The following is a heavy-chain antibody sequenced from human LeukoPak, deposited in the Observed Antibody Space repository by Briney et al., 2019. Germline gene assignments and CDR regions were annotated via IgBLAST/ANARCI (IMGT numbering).Heavy chain of an antibody. CDR1: GFTFSSCE. D-gene: IGHD2-21*01. CDR3: AREKTACGGDCYDS. Sequence: GGSLRLSCAASGFTFSSCEMNWVRRAPGKGLEWVSYISISGTPIHYADSVKGRFTISRDDAKNSLFLQMNSLRAEDTAVYYCAREKTACGGDCYDSWGQGTLVTVSS. J-gene: IGHJ4*02. V-gene: IGHV3-48*03. CDR2: ISISGTPI.